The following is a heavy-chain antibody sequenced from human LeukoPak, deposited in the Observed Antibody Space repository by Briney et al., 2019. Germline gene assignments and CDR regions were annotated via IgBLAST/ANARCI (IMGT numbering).Heavy chain of an antibody. D-gene: IGHD5-24*01. CDR3: AKDSGEMATNWDFDY. Sequence: PGGSLRLSCAASGFPLTYYGMHWVRQAPGKGLEWVALISYDGNKKYYAGSVKGRFTISRDNSENTHYLQMNSLRVEDTAIYYCAKDSGEMATNWDFDYWGQGTLVTVSS. CDR2: ISYDGNKK. V-gene: IGHV3-30*18. CDR1: GFPLTYYG. J-gene: IGHJ4*02.